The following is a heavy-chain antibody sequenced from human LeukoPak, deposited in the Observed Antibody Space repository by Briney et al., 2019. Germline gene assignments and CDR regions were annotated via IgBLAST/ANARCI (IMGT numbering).Heavy chain of an antibody. V-gene: IGHV3-21*01. CDR2: ISSSNNYI. CDR1: GFTFSNYN. J-gene: IGHJ4*02. CDR3: ARRSPNYYFDY. Sequence: KPGGSLRLSCAASGFTFSNYNMNWVRQAPGKGLEWVSSISSSNNYIYYADSVKGRFTISRDNAKNSLYLQMNSLTAEDTAVYYCARRSPNYYFDYWGQGTPVTVSS.